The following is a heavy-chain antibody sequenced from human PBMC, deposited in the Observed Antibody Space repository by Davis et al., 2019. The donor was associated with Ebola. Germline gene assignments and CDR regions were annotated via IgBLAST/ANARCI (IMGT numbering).Heavy chain of an antibody. J-gene: IGHJ4*02. CDR3: IGYIWGNYRNYFDS. D-gene: IGHD3-16*02. CDR2: ISGSGTTT. CDR1: GFTFINYA. V-gene: IGHV3-23*01. Sequence: GESLKISCAASGFTFINYAMTWVRQAPAKGLEWVSVISGSGTTTHYSDSVKGQFTISRDNSKNTLYLQMNSLRAEDTAVYYCIGYIWGNYRNYFDSWGQGTLVTVSS.